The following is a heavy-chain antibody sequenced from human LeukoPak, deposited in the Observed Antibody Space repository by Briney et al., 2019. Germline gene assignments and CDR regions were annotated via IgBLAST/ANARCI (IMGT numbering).Heavy chain of an antibody. CDR2: ISYDGSNK. J-gene: IGHJ4*02. CDR1: GFTFSSYA. D-gene: IGHD3-10*01. CDR3: ARYHLGSYFRDPFDH. Sequence: GGSLRLSCAASGFTFSSYAMHWVRQAPGKGLEWVAVISYDGSNKYYADSVKGRFTISRDNSKNTLYLQMNSLRAEDTAVYYCARYHLGSYFRDPFDHWGQGTLVTVSS. V-gene: IGHV3-30-3*01.